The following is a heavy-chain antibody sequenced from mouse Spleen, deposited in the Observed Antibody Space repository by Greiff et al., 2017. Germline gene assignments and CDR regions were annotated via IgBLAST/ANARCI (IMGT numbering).Heavy chain of an antibody. V-gene: IGHV5-6-5*01. CDR3: AREPNYYGSLFDY. J-gene: IGHJ2*01. Sequence: EVMLVESGGGLVKPGGSLKLSCAASGFTFSSYAMSWVRQTPEKRLEWVASISSGGSTYYPDSVKGRFTISRDNARNILYLQMSSLRSEDTAMYYCAREPNYYGSLFDYWGQGTTLTVSS. CDR1: GFTFSSYA. D-gene: IGHD1-1*01. CDR2: ISSGGST.